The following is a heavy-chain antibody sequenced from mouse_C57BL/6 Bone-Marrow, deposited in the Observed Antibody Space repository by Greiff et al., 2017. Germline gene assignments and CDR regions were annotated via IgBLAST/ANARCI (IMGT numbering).Heavy chain of an antibody. Sequence: QVQLKQSGAELAKPGASVKLSCKASGYTFTSYWMHWVKQRPGQGLEWIGYINPSSGYTKYNQKFKDKATLTADKSSSTAYMQLSSLTNEDSAVYSCTWGGYYGSSYGFAYWGQGTLVTVSA. V-gene: IGHV1-7*01. J-gene: IGHJ3*01. D-gene: IGHD1-1*01. CDR1: GYTFTSYW. CDR3: TWGGYYGSSYGFAY. CDR2: INPSSGYT.